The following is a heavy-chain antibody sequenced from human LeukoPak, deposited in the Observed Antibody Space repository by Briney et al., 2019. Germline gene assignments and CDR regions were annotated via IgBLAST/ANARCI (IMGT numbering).Heavy chain of an antibody. V-gene: IGHV1-3*03. CDR3: ARAALYSSGWYEGYYFDY. CDR2: INAGNGNT. Sequence: ASVKVSCKASGYAFISYDIHWVRQAPGQRLEWMGWINAGNGNTKYSQEFQGRVTITRDTSASTAYMELSSLRSEDMAVYYCARAALYSSGWYEGYYFDYWGQGTLVTVSS. D-gene: IGHD6-19*01. J-gene: IGHJ4*02. CDR1: GYAFISYD.